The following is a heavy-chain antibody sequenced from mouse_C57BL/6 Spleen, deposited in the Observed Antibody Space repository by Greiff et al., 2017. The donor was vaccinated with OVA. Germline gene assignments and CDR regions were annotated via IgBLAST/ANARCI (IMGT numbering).Heavy chain of an antibody. J-gene: IGHJ3*01. CDR3: ARDDYDKSAWFAY. D-gene: IGHD2-4*01. CDR1: GYTFTSYW. V-gene: IGHV1-72*01. CDR2: IDPDSGGT. Sequence: VQLQQPGAELVKPGASVKLSCKASGYTFTSYWMHWVQQRPGRGLEWIGRIDPDSGGTKYNEKFKSKATLTVDKPSSAAYMQLSSLTSEDSAVYYCARDDYDKSAWFAYWGQGTLVTVSA.